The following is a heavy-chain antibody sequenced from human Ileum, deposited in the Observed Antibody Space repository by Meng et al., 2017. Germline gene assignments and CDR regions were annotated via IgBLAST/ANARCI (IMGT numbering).Heavy chain of an antibody. CDR1: RCSFTNNNYY. Sequence: QLRLQDSGPALVKPSETLSLMCSVSRCSFTNNNYYWVWIRRPPGKGLEWIGSIYYGGSTYYNPSLKSRVTISVDTSTNQFSLKLISVTAADTAVYYCARRAHYGDPPRWGQGTLVTVSS. CDR2: IYYGGST. V-gene: IGHV4-39*01. J-gene: IGHJ4*02. CDR3: ARRAHYGDPPR. D-gene: IGHD4-17*01.